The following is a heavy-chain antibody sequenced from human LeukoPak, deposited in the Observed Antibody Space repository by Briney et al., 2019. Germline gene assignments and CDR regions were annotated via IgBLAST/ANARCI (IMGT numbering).Heavy chain of an antibody. V-gene: IGHV1-8*01. Sequence: ASVKVSCKASGYTFTSYDINWVRQATGQGLEWRGWMNPNSGNTGYAQKFQGRVTMTRNTSISTAYMELSSLRSEDTAVYYCARGGASTYYYDSSGYYYWGQGTLVTVSS. CDR2: MNPNSGNT. J-gene: IGHJ4*02. CDR3: ARGGASTYYYDSSGYYY. CDR1: GYTFTSYD. D-gene: IGHD3-22*01.